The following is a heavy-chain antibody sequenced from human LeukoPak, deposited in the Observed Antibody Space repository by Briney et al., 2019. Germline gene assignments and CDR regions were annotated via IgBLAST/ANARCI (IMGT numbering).Heavy chain of an antibody. CDR3: AREGLLWFWELYAFDS. CDR1: GGSISSYY. CDR2: IYTSGST. Sequence: SDTLSLTCTVSGGSISSYYWSWIRQPAGKGLEWIGRIYTSGSTNYNPSLKSRVTMSVDTSKNQFSLKLSSVTAADTAVYYCAREGLLWFWELYAFDSWGQGTMVTVSS. J-gene: IGHJ3*02. D-gene: IGHD3-10*01. V-gene: IGHV4-4*07.